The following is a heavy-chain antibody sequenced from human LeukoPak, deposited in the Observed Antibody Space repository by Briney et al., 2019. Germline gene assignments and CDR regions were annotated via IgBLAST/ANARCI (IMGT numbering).Heavy chain of an antibody. CDR2: IGPSGAKT. Sequence: GGTLRLSCAASGFTFSSYGRNWVRQAPGKGLEWVSGIGPSGAKTYYADSVKGGFTISRENPKNTVYLQMNSVRAADTAVYYCVQALWYGEYDLWGQGTRVTVSS. J-gene: IGHJ6*02. CDR1: GFTFSSYG. CDR3: VQALWYGEYDL. V-gene: IGHV3-23*01. D-gene: IGHD3-10*01.